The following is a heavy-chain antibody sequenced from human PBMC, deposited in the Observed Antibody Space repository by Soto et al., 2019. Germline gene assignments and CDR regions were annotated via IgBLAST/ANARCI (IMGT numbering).Heavy chain of an antibody. V-gene: IGHV3-15*07. Sequence: EVHLVESGGGLVMPGGSLRLSCAASSFTFSDAWMNWVRQAPGKGLEWVGRIKIITEGGTTDYAEPVKGRFTISRDDSKNTLYLQLNSLKTEDKALYYCTTGLGSGNYLHDRYWGQGTLVTVSS. CDR1: SFTFSDAW. D-gene: IGHD3-10*01. CDR3: TTGLGSGNYLHDRY. CDR2: IKIITEGGTT. J-gene: IGHJ4*02.